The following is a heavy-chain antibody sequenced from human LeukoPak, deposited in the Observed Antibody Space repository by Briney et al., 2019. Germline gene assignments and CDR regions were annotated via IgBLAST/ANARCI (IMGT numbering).Heavy chain of an antibody. CDR1: GFTFSTYA. V-gene: IGHV3-23*01. J-gene: IGHJ4*02. D-gene: IGHD6-19*01. CDR2: IRPDGDRT. CDR3: AREQSGTRGWYTVDY. Sequence: GGSLRLSCAASGFTFSTYAITWVRQGPGKGLEWASAIRPDGDRTYYANSVRGRFTISRDNSKDTVYLQINGLRVEDTAVYYCAREQSGTRGWYTVDYWGQGTLVTVSS.